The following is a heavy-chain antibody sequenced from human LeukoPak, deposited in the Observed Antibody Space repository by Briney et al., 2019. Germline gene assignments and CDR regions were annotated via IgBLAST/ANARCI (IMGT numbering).Heavy chain of an antibody. CDR2: ISSSGSTI. CDR1: GFTFSSYE. CDR3: ARNAIETGTTENYYYYYMDV. Sequence: PGGSLRLSCAASGFTFSSYEMNWVRQAPGKGLEWVSYISSSGSTIYYADSVKGRFTISRDNAKNSLYLQMNSLRAEDTAVYYCARNAIETGTTENYYYYYMDVWGKGTTVTISS. J-gene: IGHJ6*03. D-gene: IGHD1-1*01. V-gene: IGHV3-48*03.